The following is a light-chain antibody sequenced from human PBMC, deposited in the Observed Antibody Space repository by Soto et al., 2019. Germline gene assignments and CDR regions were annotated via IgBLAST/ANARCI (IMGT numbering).Light chain of an antibody. V-gene: IGKV1-27*01. Sequence: DIQMTQSPSSLSASVGDRVTITCRASQGISNNLAWFQQKPGKVPKLLIYLATTLQSGFPSRFSGSGSGTDFTLTISSLQPEDVATYYCQKYNSAPWTFGQGTRVEI. CDR3: QKYNSAPWT. CDR2: LAT. CDR1: QGISNN. J-gene: IGKJ1*01.